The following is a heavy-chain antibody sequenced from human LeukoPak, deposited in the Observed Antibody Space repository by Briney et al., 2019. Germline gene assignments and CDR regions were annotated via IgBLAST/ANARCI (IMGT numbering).Heavy chain of an antibody. CDR2: ISSSGSTI. J-gene: IGHJ4*02. V-gene: IGHV3-11*01. Sequence: GGSLRLSCAASGFTFSDYYMSWIRQAPGKGLEWVSYISSSGSTIYYADSVKGRFTISRDNAKSSLYLQMNSLRAEDTAVYYCARGMDTLMVYAIDYWGQGTLVTVSS. D-gene: IGHD2-8*01. CDR3: ARGMDTLMVYAIDY. CDR1: GFTFSDYY.